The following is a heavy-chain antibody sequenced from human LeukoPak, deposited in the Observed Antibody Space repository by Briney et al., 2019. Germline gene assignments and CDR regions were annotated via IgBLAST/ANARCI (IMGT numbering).Heavy chain of an antibody. CDR1: GYTFSDYTFTNYG. CDR3: AREDNDDYYYYGMDV. V-gene: IGHV1-18*01. J-gene: IGHJ6*02. D-gene: IGHD1-1*01. CDR2: ISTYKNHT. Sequence: ASLKVSCTASGYTFSDYTFTNYGISWVRQPPGQGLEWMGWISTYKNHTNYAQKFQGRVTMITDTSTNTAHMELRTLRSDDTAVYYCAREDNDDYYYYGMDVWGQGTAVTVSS.